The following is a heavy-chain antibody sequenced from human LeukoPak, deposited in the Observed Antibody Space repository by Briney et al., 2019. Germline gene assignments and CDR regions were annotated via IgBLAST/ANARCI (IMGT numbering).Heavy chain of an antibody. CDR2: IWYDGSNK. CDR1: GFTFSSYV. CDR3: ARERDDSSGYSFDY. V-gene: IGHV3-33*01. J-gene: IGHJ4*02. D-gene: IGHD3-22*01. Sequence: GGSLRLSCAASGFTFSSYVMHWVRQAPGKGLEWVAVIWYDGSNKYYADSVKGRFTISRDNSKNTLYLQMNSLRAEDTAVYYCARERDDSSGYSFDYWGQGTLLTVSS.